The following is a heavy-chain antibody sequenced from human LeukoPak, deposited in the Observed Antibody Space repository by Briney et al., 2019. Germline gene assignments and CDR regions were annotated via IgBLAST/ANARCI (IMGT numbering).Heavy chain of an antibody. CDR3: AKDPACYGDYCLDY. Sequence: GGSLRLSCAASGFTFSTYAMIWVRQAAGKGLEWVSAISGSGTNTYYADSVKGRFTISRDNSKNTLSLQMNSLRAEDTAVYYCAKDPACYGDYCLDYWGQGTLVTVSS. V-gene: IGHV3-23*01. J-gene: IGHJ4*02. CDR1: GFTFSTYA. D-gene: IGHD4-17*01. CDR2: ISGSGTNT.